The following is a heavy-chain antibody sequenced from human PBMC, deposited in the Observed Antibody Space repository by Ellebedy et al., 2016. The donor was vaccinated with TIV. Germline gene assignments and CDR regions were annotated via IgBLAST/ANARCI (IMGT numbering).Heavy chain of an antibody. CDR1: GYTFTSYY. CDR2: INPSGGST. Sequence: ASVKVSXKASGYTFTSYYMHWVRQAPGQGLEWMGIINPSGGSTSYAQKFQGRVTMTRDTSTSTVYMELSSLRSEDTAVYYCARDIVVVVAATRIYYYYGMDVWGQGTTVTVSS. J-gene: IGHJ6*02. CDR3: ARDIVVVVAATRIYYYYGMDV. D-gene: IGHD2-15*01. V-gene: IGHV1-46*01.